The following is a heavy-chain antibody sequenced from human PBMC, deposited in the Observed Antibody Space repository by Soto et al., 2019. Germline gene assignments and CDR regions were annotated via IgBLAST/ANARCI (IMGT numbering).Heavy chain of an antibody. V-gene: IGHV4-59*08. J-gene: IGHJ2*01. CDR1: GGSISSYY. Sequence: QVQLQESGPGLVKPSETLSLTCTVSGGSISSYYWSWIRQPPGKGLEWIGYIYYSGSTNYNPSLQSRVTLSVDTSNNRCSLKLRSVPAADTAVYYGAGTARVVKGPWYFDLWGRGTLVTVCS. D-gene: IGHD2-15*01. CDR3: AGTARVVKGPWYFDL. CDR2: IYYSGST.